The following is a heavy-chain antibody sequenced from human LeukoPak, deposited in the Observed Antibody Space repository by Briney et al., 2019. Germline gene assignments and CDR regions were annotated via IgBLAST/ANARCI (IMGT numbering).Heavy chain of an antibody. CDR1: GYTFTSFG. Sequence: ASVKVSCKASGYTFTSFGITWVRQAPGQGLEWMGWISAYNGNTNYAQKFQGWVTMTRDTSISTAYMELSRLRSDDTAVYYCARESPRIAAGTHFDYWGQGTLVTVSS. CDR2: ISAYNGNT. J-gene: IGHJ4*02. CDR3: ARESPRIAAGTHFDY. D-gene: IGHD6-13*01. V-gene: IGHV1-18*01.